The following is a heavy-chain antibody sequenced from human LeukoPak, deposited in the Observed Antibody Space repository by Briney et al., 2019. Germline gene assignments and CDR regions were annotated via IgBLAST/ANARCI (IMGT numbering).Heavy chain of an antibody. V-gene: IGHV3-30*02. CDR3: ARERGSSGWSGKYYYYYYMDV. D-gene: IGHD6-19*01. CDR1: GFTFSSYG. Sequence: GGSLRLSCAASGFTFSSYGMHWVRQAPGKGLEWVAFIGYDGNNKYYPDSVKGRFTISRDISKNTLYLQMNSLRAEDTAVYYCARERGSSGWSGKYYYYYYMDVWGKGTTVTISS. J-gene: IGHJ6*03. CDR2: IGYDGNNK.